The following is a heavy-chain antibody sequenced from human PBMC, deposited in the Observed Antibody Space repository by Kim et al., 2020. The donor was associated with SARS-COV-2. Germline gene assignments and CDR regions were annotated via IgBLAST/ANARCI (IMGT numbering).Heavy chain of an antibody. D-gene: IGHD6-19*01. J-gene: IGHJ4*02. Sequence: GGSLRLSCAASGFTFSSYAMHWVRQAPGKGLEWVAVIWYDGSNKYYADSVKGRFTISRDNSKNTLYLQMNSLRAEDTAVYYCAKGGVGSGWYWAFDYWGQGTLVTVSS. CDR3: AKGGVGSGWYWAFDY. CDR1: GFTFSSYA. CDR2: IWYDGSNK. V-gene: IGHV3-33*06.